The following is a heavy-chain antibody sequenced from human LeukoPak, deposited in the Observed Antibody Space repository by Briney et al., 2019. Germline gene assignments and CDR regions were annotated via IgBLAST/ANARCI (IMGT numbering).Heavy chain of an antibody. D-gene: IGHD3-9*01. V-gene: IGHV4-39*01. CDR1: GGSISSSSYY. J-gene: IGHJ3*02. Sequence: SETLSLTCTVSGGSISSSSYYWGWIRQPPGKGLEWIGSIYYSGSTYYNPSLKSRVTISVDTSKNQFSLKLSSVTAADTAVYYCARRNLLYDILTGYTAFDIWGQGTMVTVSS. CDR2: IYYSGST. CDR3: ARRNLLYDILTGYTAFDI.